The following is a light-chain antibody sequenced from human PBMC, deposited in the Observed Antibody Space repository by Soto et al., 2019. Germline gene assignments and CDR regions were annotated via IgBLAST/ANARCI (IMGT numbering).Light chain of an antibody. CDR3: SLYTSSSTLGVV. J-gene: IGLJ2*01. Sequence: QSVLTQPTSVSGSPGQSITISCTGTSSDVGGYNYVSWYQQHPGKAPKLMIYDVSNRPSGVSNRFSGSKSGNTASLTISGLQAEDEADYYCSLYTSSSTLGVVFGGGTKLTVL. V-gene: IGLV2-14*01. CDR1: SSDVGGYNY. CDR2: DVS.